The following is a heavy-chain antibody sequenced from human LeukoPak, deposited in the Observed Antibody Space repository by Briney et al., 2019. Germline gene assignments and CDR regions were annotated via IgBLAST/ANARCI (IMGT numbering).Heavy chain of an antibody. CDR2: IYYSGST. CDR1: GGSISSSSYY. Sequence: PSETLSLTCTVSGGSISSSSYYWGWIRQPPGKGLEWIGSIYYSGSTYYNPSLKSRVTMSVDTSKNQFSLKLSSVTAADTAVYYCARDSSGDRSFDYWGQGTLVTVSS. V-gene: IGHV4-39*07. J-gene: IGHJ4*02. CDR3: ARDSSGDRSFDY. D-gene: IGHD1-14*01.